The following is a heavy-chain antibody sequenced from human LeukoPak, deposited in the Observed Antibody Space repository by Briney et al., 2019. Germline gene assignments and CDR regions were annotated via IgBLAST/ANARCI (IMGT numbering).Heavy chain of an antibody. CDR2: INHSGST. V-gene: IGHV4-34*01. CDR1: GGSFSGYY. J-gene: IGHJ6*03. D-gene: IGHD6-13*01. Sequence: SETLSLTCAVYGGSFSGYYWSWIRQPPGKGLEWIGEINHSGSTNYNPSLKGRVTISVDTSKNQFSLKLSSVTAADTAVYYCARGRSSSWYVIYYYYMDVWGKGTTVTVSS. CDR3: ARGRSSSWYVIYYYYMDV.